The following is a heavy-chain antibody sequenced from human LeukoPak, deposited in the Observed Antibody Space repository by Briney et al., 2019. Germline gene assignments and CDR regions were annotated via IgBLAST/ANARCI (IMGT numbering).Heavy chain of an antibody. V-gene: IGHV3-30*02. J-gene: IGHJ5*02. CDR3: ARGLSTTPNWFDP. D-gene: IGHD2-2*01. CDR1: GFTFSSYG. CDR2: IRYDGSNT. Sequence: QSGGSLRLSCAASGFTFSSYGMHWVRQAPGKGLEWVAFIRYDGSNTYYADSVKGRFTISRDNSKNTLYLQMNSLRVEDTAVYYWARGLSTTPNWFDPWGQGILVTVSS.